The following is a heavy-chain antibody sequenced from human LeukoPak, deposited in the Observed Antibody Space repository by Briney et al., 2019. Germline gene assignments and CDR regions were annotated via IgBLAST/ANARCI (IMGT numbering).Heavy chain of an antibody. Sequence: GGSLRLSSVPSGFTFSNYWMHWVCQAPEKGLMWVSKINSDGSGPDYADSVKGRFTISRDNAKNTLYLQRNSLRAEDTAVFYCARDVYGLGAYWGQGTLATVPS. J-gene: IGHJ4*02. CDR3: ARDVYGLGAY. V-gene: IGHV3-74*01. D-gene: IGHD1-14*01. CDR1: GFTFSNYW. CDR2: INSDGSGP.